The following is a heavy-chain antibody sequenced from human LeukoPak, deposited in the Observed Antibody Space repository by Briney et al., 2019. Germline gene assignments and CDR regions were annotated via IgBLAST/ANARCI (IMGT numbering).Heavy chain of an antibody. J-gene: IGHJ4*02. CDR2: IWYYGINN. CDR1: GFTFCNYD. V-gene: IGHV3-33*01. D-gene: IGHD6-13*01. Sequence: GGSLRLSCAASGFTFCNYDMHWVRQAPGKGLEWFAHIWYYGINNYYADSVKGRFSLSRDNPKNALYLQMNSLSAEDTAVYFCARDYSRYSFDYWGQGTLVTVCS. CDR3: ARDYSRYSFDY.